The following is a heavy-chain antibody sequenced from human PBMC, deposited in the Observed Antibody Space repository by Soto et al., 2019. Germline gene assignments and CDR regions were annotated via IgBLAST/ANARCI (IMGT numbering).Heavy chain of an antibody. D-gene: IGHD2-15*01. Sequence: SETLSLTCAVYGGSFSGYYWSWIRQPPGKGLEWVGEINHSGSTNYNPSLKSRVTISVDTSKNQFSLKLSSVTAADTAVYYCARGRYCSGGSCYARAAPNYYYMDVWGKGTTVTVSS. CDR2: INHSGST. CDR1: GGSFSGYY. J-gene: IGHJ6*03. V-gene: IGHV4-34*01. CDR3: ARGRYCSGGSCYARAAPNYYYMDV.